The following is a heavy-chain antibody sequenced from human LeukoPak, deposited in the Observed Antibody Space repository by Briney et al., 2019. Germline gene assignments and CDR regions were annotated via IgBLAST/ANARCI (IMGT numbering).Heavy chain of an antibody. CDR1: GGTFSSYA. D-gene: IGHD3-10*01. V-gene: IGHV1-69*05. J-gene: IGHJ2*01. CDR2: IIPIFGTA. CDR3: ARGNSMVRGHWYFDL. Sequence: SVKVSCKASGGTFSSYAISWVRQAPGQGLEWMGRIIPIFGTANYAQKFQGRVTITTDETTSTAYMELSSLRSEDTAVYYCARGNSMVRGHWYFDLWGRGTLVTVSS.